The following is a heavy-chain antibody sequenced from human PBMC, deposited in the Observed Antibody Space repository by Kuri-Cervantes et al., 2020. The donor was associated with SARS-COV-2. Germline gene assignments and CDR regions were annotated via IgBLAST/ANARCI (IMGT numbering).Heavy chain of an antibody. Sequence: SLKISCAASGFTVSSNYMSWVRQAPGKGLEWVGFIRSKAYGGTTEYAASVKGRFTISRDDSKSIAYLQMNSLKTEDTAVYYCTRDRRYYGSGIPDYFDYWGQGTLVTVSS. V-gene: IGHV3-49*04. CDR2: IRSKAYGGTT. D-gene: IGHD3-10*01. J-gene: IGHJ4*02. CDR3: TRDRRYYGSGIPDYFDY. CDR1: GFTVSSNY.